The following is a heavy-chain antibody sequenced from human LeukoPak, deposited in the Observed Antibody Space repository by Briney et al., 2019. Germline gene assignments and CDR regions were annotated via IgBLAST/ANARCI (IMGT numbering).Heavy chain of an antibody. CDR2: VYHSGSS. D-gene: IGHD6-19*01. V-gene: IGHV4-59*08. Sequence: SQTLSLTCTVSGGSIYTYYWSWIRQPPGKGLEWIGYVYHSGSSNYNPSLKSRVTISEDTSNNQISLKLSSVTAADTAVYYCASSQWVAPGSHWGQGILVTVSS. CDR1: GGSIYTYY. J-gene: IGHJ4*02. CDR3: ASSQWVAPGSH.